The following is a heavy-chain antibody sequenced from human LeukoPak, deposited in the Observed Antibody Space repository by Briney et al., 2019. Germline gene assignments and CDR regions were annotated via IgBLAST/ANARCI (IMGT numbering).Heavy chain of an antibody. J-gene: IGHJ4*02. CDR1: GFTFSSYG. Sequence: PGGSLRLSCAASGFTFSSYGMHWVRQAPGMGLEWVAVIWYDGSNKYNADSVKGRFTISRDNSKNTLYLQMNSLRAEDTAVYYCARDSPRRGGGLDYWGQGTLVTVSS. V-gene: IGHV3-33*01. CDR3: ARDSPRRGGGLDY. CDR2: IWYDGSNK.